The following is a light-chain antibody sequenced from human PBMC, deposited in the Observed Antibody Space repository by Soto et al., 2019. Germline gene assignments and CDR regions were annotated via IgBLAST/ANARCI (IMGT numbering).Light chain of an antibody. Sequence: QSVLTQPASVSGSPGQSITISCTGTSSDVGSYDLVSWYQQPPGKAPKLMIYEETKRPSGISTRFSGSKSGNAASLTISGLQAEDEADYYCCSYAGSGTFVFGTGTKVTVL. J-gene: IGLJ1*01. CDR3: CSYAGSGTFV. V-gene: IGLV2-23*01. CDR2: EET. CDR1: SSDVGSYDL.